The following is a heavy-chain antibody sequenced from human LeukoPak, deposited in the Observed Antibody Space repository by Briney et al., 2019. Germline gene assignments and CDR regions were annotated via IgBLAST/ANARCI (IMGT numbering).Heavy chain of an antibody. Sequence: GGSLRLSCAASGFTFSSYGMHWVRQAPGKGLEWVAFISSDRNNEYYADSVKGRFTISRDNSKNTLYLQVNSLRAEDTAVYYCAKDRSSTWAVDYWGQGTLVTVSS. CDR2: ISSDRNNE. V-gene: IGHV3-30*18. J-gene: IGHJ4*02. D-gene: IGHD6-13*01. CDR1: GFTFSSYG. CDR3: AKDRSSTWAVDY.